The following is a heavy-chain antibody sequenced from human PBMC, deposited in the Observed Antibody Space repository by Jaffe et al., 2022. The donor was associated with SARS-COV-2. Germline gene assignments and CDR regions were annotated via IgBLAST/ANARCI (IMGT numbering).Heavy chain of an antibody. D-gene: IGHD4-17*01. Sequence: QITLKESGPTLVKPTQTLTLTCTFSGFSLSTSGVGVGWIRQPPGKALEWLALIYWNDDKRYSPSLKSRLTITKDTSKNQVVLTMTNMDPVDTATYYCAHSMSDYGDYKAPQKTFDYWGQGTLVTVSS. CDR3: AHSMSDYGDYKAPQKTFDY. J-gene: IGHJ4*02. V-gene: IGHV2-5*01. CDR1: GFSLSTSGVG. CDR2: IYWNDDK.